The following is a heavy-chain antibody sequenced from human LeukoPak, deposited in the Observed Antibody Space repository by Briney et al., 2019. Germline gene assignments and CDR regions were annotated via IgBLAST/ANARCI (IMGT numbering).Heavy chain of an antibody. CDR2: ISSSGSTI. CDR3: ARDYDGAVAAAGSDY. V-gene: IGHV3-48*04. D-gene: IGHD6-13*01. CDR1: GFTFSSYW. J-gene: IGHJ4*02. Sequence: GGSLRLSCAASGFTFSSYWMTWVRQAPGKGLEWVSYISSSGSTIYYADSVKGRFTISRDNAKNSLYLQMNSLRAEDTAVYYCARDYDGAVAAAGSDYWGQGTLVTVSS.